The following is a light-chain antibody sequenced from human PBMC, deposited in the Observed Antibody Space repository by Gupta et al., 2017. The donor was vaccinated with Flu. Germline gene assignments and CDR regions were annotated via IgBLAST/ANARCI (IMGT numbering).Light chain of an antibody. CDR2: EVS. J-gene: IGLJ2*01. Sequence: QSALTQPASVSGSPVQSVTISCTGTSSDIGGHDYVSWYQQHPGKAPKLLIYEVSARPSGVSYRFSGSKSGNTASLTISGLQAEDEADYYCNSYTDSNSRIFGGGTKLTVL. V-gene: IGLV2-14*01. CDR1: SSDIGGHDY. CDR3: NSYTDSNSRI.